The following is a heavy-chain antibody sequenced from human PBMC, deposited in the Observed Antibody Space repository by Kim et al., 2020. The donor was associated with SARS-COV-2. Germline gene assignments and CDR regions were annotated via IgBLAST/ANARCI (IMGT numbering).Heavy chain of an antibody. CDR3: ARDSGYDSQTFDS. V-gene: IGHV1-18*01. J-gene: IGHJ4*02. Sequence: NYVQKFQGRVTLTTDTTTDTAYMEMRSLRSDDTSVYYCARDSGYDSQTFDSWGQGTLVIVAS. D-gene: IGHD5-12*01.